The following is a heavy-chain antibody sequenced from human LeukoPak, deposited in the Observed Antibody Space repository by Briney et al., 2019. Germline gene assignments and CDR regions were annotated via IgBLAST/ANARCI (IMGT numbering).Heavy chain of an antibody. D-gene: IGHD6-19*01. Sequence: PGGSLRLSCAASGFTFGGYWMHWVRQAPGKGLVWVSRIHSDGITTSYADSVKGRFTISRDNAKKTLYLQMNSLRAEDTAVYYCARLVYSSGWYDWGQGTLVTVSS. CDR3: ARLVYSSGWYD. CDR2: IHSDGITT. J-gene: IGHJ4*02. CDR1: GFTFGGYW. V-gene: IGHV3-74*01.